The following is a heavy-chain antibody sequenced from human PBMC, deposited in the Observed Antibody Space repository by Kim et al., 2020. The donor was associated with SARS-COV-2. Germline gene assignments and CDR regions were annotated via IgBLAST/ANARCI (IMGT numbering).Heavy chain of an antibody. CDR3: VSHRKSTTGYYFDD. D-gene: IGHD3-9*01. J-gene: IGHJ4*02. CDR1: GFTFSTYG. CDR2: IWYDGSNK. V-gene: IGHV3-33*03. Sequence: GGSLRLSCAASGFTFSTYGMHWVRQAPGKGLEWVAVIWYDGSNKDYADSVKGRFTISRDNSKNTLSLQMNSLRAEDTALYYCVSHRKSTTGYYFDDWGQGTLVTVSS.